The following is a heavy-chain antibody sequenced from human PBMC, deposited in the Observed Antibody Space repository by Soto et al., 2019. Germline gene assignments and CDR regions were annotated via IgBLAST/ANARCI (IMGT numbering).Heavy chain of an antibody. CDR1: GYSISSGCF. CDR2: MYHDGNT. D-gene: IGHD5-12*01. V-gene: IGHV4-38-2*02. CDR3: ARESYSGYHSYDY. J-gene: IGHJ4*02. Sequence: LSRTCAVSGYSISSGCFWGWIRQPPGKGLEWIANMYHDGNTHYNPSLKSRVTMSVDTSKNQFSLKLNSVTATGTAVYYCARESYSGYHSYDYWGQGILVTVSS.